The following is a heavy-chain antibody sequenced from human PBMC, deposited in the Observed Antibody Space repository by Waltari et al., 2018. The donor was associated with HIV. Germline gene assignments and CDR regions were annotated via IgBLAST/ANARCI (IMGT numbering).Heavy chain of an antibody. CDR3: ARAGLGGLSQDFDI. CDR2: ISAGEGSA. CDR1: GFLLADHY. J-gene: IGHJ4*01. D-gene: IGHD1-26*01. V-gene: IGHV1-46*01. Sequence: EMKKHGASVRLSCRASGFLLADHYFHWVRQGPRQTFEWVCIISAGEGSANAAQKFQPRASLTRDLFTGTLYMDVMSRKFDDTAVYFCARAGLGGLSQDFDIWGHGTQLIVSS.